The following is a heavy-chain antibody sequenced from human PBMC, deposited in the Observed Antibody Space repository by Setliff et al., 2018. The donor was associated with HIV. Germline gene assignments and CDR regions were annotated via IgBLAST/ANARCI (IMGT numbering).Heavy chain of an antibody. J-gene: IGHJ5*02. CDR1: GDSLNGFY. CDR3: ARARLLGGFLS. Sequence: PSETLSLTCHVSGDSLNGFYWSWIRQSPARGLEWIGYIHYTGSVLYSSSLNGRVTIFLDTSRNQFSLKMTSVAAADTAVYYCARARLLGGFLSWGRGALVTVSS. CDR2: IHYTGSV. D-gene: IGHD7-27*01. V-gene: IGHV4-59*01.